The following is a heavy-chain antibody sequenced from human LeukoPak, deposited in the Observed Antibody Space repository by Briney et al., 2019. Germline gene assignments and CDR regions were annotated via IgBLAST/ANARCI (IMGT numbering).Heavy chain of an antibody. CDR1: GFTFSSYA. D-gene: IGHD2-21*02. CDR2: ISGSGGST. J-gene: IGHJ2*01. CDR3: AKLPSSAVVTNWYFNL. Sequence: PGGSLRLSCAASGFTFSSYAMSWVRQAPGKGLEWVSAISGSGGSTYYADSVKGRFTISRDNSKNTLYLQMNSLRAEDTAVYYCAKLPSSAVVTNWYFNLWGRGTLVTVS. V-gene: IGHV3-23*01.